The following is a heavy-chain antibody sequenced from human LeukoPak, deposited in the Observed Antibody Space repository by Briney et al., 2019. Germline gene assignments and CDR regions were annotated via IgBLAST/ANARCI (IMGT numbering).Heavy chain of an antibody. J-gene: IGHJ4*02. V-gene: IGHV3-48*03. CDR3: ARVRRYRSSWYVMGFDY. CDR1: GFTFSSYE. D-gene: IGHD6-13*01. Sequence: GGSLRLSCAASGFTFSSYEMNWVRQAPGKGLEWVSYISSSGSTIYYADSVKGRFTISRDNAKNSLYLQMNSLRAEDTAVYYCARVRRYRSSWYVMGFDYWGQGTLVTVSS. CDR2: ISSSGSTI.